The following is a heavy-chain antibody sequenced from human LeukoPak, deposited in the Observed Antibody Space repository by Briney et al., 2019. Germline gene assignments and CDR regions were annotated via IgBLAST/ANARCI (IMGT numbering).Heavy chain of an antibody. J-gene: IGHJ4*02. CDR2: ISAYNGNT. D-gene: IGHD6-6*01. V-gene: IGHV1-18*01. CDR1: GYTFTSYG. Sequence: GASVKVSCKASGYTFTSYGISWVRQAPGQGLEWMGWISAYNGNTNYAQKLQGRVTMTTDTPTSTAYMELSSLRSEDTAVYYCARSGGIAARPTDIDFDYWGQGTLVTVSS. CDR3: ARSGGIAARPTDIDFDY.